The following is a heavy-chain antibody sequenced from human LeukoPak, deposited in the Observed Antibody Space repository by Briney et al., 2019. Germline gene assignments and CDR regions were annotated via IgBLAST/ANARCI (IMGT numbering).Heavy chain of an antibody. CDR3: ARERIVVVPAATYYYGMDV. CDR1: GFTFSSYA. V-gene: IGHV3-30-3*01. CDR2: ISYDGGNK. Sequence: PRGSLRLSCAASGFTFSSYAMHWVRQAPGKGLEWVAVISYDGGNKYYADSVKGRFTISRDNAKNSLYLQMNSLRAEDTAVYYCARERIVVVPAATYYYGMDVWGQGTTVTVSS. D-gene: IGHD2-2*01. J-gene: IGHJ6*02.